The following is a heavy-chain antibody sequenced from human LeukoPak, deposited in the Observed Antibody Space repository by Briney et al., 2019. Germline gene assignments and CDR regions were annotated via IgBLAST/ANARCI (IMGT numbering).Heavy chain of an antibody. CDR1: GFTFSSYA. CDR3: ARDRDSSGYSPRGLYY. J-gene: IGHJ4*02. Sequence: PGGSLRLSCEASGFTFSSYAMHWVRQAPGKGLEWVAVISYDGSNKYSADSVKGRFTISRDNSKNTLYLQMNSLRAEDTAVYYCARDRDSSGYSPRGLYYWGQGTLVTVSS. V-gene: IGHV3-30*04. D-gene: IGHD3-22*01. CDR2: ISYDGSNK.